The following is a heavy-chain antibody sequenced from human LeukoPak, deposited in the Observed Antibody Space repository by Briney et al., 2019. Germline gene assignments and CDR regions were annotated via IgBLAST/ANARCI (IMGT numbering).Heavy chain of an antibody. CDR2: IIPIFGTA. D-gene: IGHD4-11*01. J-gene: IGHJ4*02. V-gene: IGHV1-69*13. CDR1: GGTFSSYA. Sequence: SVKVSCKASGGTFSSYAISWVRQAPGQGLEWMGGIIPIFGTANYAQKFQGRVTITADESTSTAYMELSSLRSEDTAVYYCARDGPGRTVTTDYWGQGTLVTVPS. CDR3: ARDGPGRTVTTDY.